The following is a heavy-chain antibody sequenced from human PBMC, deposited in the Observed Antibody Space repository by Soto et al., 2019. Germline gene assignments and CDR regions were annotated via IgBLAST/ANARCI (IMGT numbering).Heavy chain of an antibody. D-gene: IGHD1-20*01. J-gene: IGHJ6*02. CDR1: GYTFTGYY. Sequence: GASVKVSCKASGYTFTGYYMHWVRQAPGQGLEWMGWINPNSGGTNYAQKFQGWVTMTRDTSISTAYMELSSLRSDDTAVYYCAKDPDTWKAGMDVWGQGTTVTVSS. CDR2: INPNSGGT. CDR3: AKDPDTWKAGMDV. V-gene: IGHV1-2*04.